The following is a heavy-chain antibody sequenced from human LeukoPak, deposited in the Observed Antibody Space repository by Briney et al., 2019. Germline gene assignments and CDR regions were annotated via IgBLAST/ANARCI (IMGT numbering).Heavy chain of an antibody. V-gene: IGHV3-74*01. J-gene: IGHJ4*02. CDR1: GFTFSSYW. CDR3: ARDLGMITFGGVIIN. Sequence: GGSLRLSCAASGFTFSSYWMHWVRQAPGKGLVWVSRINSDGSSTSYADSVKGRFTISRDNAKNTLYLQMNGLRAEDTAVYYCARDLGMITFGGVIINWGQGTLVTVCS. CDR2: INSDGSST. D-gene: IGHD3-16*02.